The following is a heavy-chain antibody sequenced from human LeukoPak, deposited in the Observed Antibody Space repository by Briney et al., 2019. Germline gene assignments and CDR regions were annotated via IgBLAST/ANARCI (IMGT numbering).Heavy chain of an antibody. CDR1: GGSISGYY. Sequence: AETLSLTCTVSGGSISGYYWSWIRQPPGKGLEWIGYIFYSGSTNYNPSLKSRVTISVDTSKNQFSLKLSSVTAADTAVYFCARVYYGRTYDYWYFDLWGRGTLVTVSS. CDR2: IFYSGST. J-gene: IGHJ2*01. D-gene: IGHD3-10*01. V-gene: IGHV4-59*01. CDR3: ARVYYGRTYDYWYFDL.